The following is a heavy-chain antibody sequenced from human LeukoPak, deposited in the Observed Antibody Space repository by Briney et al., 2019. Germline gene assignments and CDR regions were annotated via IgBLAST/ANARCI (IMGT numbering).Heavy chain of an antibody. D-gene: IGHD3-16*01. CDR1: GYTFTGYY. V-gene: IGHV1-2*02. CDR3: ARDHTPFVNWFDP. J-gene: IGHJ5*02. Sequence: ASVKVSCKASGYTFTGYYMHWVRQAPGQGLEWMGWINPNSGGTNYAQKFQGRVTMTRDMSTSTVYMELSSLRSEDTAVYYCARDHTPFVNWFDPWGQGTLVTVSS. CDR2: INPNSGGT.